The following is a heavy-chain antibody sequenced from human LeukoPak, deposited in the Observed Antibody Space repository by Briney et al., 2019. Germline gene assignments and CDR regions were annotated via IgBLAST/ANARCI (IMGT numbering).Heavy chain of an antibody. Sequence: ASVKVSCKASGYTFTSYGISWVRQAPGQGLEWMGWISAYNGNTNYAQKLQGRVTMTRNTSISTAYMELSSLRSEDTAVYYCARGVVRRLRYYYYYMDVWGKGTTVTISS. CDR1: GYTFTSYG. D-gene: IGHD4-23*01. CDR2: ISAYNGNT. CDR3: ARGVVRRLRYYYYYMDV. J-gene: IGHJ6*03. V-gene: IGHV1-18*01.